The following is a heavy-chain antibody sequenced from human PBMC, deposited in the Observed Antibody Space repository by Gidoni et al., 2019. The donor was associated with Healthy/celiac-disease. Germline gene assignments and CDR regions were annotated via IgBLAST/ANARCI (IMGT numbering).Heavy chain of an antibody. Sequence: QVQLVESGGGLVKPGGSRRLSGAASGFPFSDYYRSWLRQAPGKGLEWVSYISSSGSTIYYADSVKGRFTISRDNAKNSLYLQMNSLRAEDTAVYYCAREETGDYAYWSFDYWGQGTLVTVSS. D-gene: IGHD2-8*02. CDR1: GFPFSDYY. J-gene: IGHJ4*02. V-gene: IGHV3-11*01. CDR2: ISSSGSTI. CDR3: AREETGDYAYWSFDY.